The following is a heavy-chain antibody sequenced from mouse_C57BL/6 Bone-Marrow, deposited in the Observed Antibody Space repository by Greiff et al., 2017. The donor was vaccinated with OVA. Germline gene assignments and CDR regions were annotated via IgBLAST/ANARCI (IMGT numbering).Heavy chain of an antibody. Sequence: QVQLQQPGAELVKPGASVKLSCKASGYTFTSYWMHWVKQRPGQGLEWIGMIHPNSGSTNYNEKFKSKATLTVDKSSSTAYMQRSSLTSEDSAVYYCAREGITTVVACDYWGQGTTLTVSS. V-gene: IGHV1-64*01. CDR2: IHPNSGST. CDR1: GYTFTSYW. CDR3: AREGITTVVACDY. J-gene: IGHJ2*01. D-gene: IGHD1-1*01.